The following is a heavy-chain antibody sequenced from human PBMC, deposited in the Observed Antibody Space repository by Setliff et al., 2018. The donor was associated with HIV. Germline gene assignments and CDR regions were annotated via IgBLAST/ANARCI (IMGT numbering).Heavy chain of an antibody. D-gene: IGHD5-18*01. CDR3: ARTRGYTYGYIDS. J-gene: IGHJ4*02. CDR1: GDSTSSSSSY. Sequence: PSETLSLTCTVSGDSTSSSSSYWGWIRQPPGKGLEWIGSIYYSGSTYYNPSLKSRVTISVDTSENQFSLKLNSVTAADTAVYYCARTRGYTYGYIDSWAQGTLVTVSS. V-gene: IGHV4-39*01. CDR2: IYYSGST.